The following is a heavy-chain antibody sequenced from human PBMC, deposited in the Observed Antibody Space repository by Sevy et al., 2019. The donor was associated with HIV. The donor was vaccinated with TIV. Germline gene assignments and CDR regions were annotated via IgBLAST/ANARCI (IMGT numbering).Heavy chain of an antibody. CDR3: ARGRHVDCSGGSCYFFDY. D-gene: IGHD2-15*01. CDR2: INHSGST. Sequence: SETLSLTCAVYGGSFSGYYWSWIRQPPGKGLEWIGEINHSGSTNYNPSLKSRVTISVDTSKNQFSLKLSSVTAADTAMYYCARGRHVDCSGGSCYFFDYWGQGTLVTVSS. V-gene: IGHV4-34*01. CDR1: GGSFSGYY. J-gene: IGHJ4*02.